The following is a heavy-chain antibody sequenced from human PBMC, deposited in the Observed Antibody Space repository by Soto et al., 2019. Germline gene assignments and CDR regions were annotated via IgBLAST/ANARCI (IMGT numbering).Heavy chain of an antibody. CDR2: IDPSDSNT. CDR3: ARQIYDSDTGPNFQYYFDS. CDR1: GYTFSNYW. J-gene: IGHJ4*02. V-gene: IGHV5-10-1*01. D-gene: IGHD3-22*01. Sequence: GESLKISCKGSGYTFSNYWISWVRQMPVKVLEWMGMIDPSDSNTNYSPSFRGHVTISVTKSITTVFLQWSSLRASDTAMYYCARQIYDSDTGPNFQYYFDSWGQGTPVTVSS.